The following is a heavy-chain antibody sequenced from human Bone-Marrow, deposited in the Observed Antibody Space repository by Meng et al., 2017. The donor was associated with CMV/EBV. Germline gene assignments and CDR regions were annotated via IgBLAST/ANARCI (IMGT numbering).Heavy chain of an antibody. CDR1: GFTFSSYG. V-gene: IGHV3-30*02. CDR2: IRHDGNYI. J-gene: IGHJ4*02. Sequence: GESLKISCTASGFTFSSYGMHWVRQTPGKGLEWVIFIRHDGNYIFDAASVKGRFTVSRDNSKNTLFLQMNSLRPEDTGIYYCVKGQTADYWGQGTLVTVSS. CDR3: VKGQTADY.